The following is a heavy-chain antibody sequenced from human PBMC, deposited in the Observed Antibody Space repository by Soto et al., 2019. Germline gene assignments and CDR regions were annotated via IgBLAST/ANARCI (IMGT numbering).Heavy chain of an antibody. D-gene: IGHD3-22*01. Sequence: SVQVPCKASGGRFSNHSIRWVRLAPGEGLEWMGGIIPIFGTANYAKKFQGRVTITADESTSTAYMELSSLKSEDTAVYYCARASFDNTGKYIDYWGQGTLVTVSS. CDR1: GGRFSNHS. CDR2: IIPIFGTA. V-gene: IGHV1-69*13. CDR3: ARASFDNTGKYIDY. J-gene: IGHJ4*02.